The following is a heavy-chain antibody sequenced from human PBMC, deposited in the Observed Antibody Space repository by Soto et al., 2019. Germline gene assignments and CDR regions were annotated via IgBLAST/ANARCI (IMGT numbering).Heavy chain of an antibody. CDR2: IYYSANT. V-gene: IGHV4-30-4*01. CDR3: ASSTLYGMDV. CDR1: GGSHSSGYYC. D-gene: IGHD4-17*01. Sequence: PSETMSRTCSVSGGSHSSGYYCWSWIRQHQGTHLERIGNIYYSANTYYNPSLKSRLIISIDTSKNQFSLKVGSVTAADTAVYYGASSTLYGMDVWGQGTTVTVSS. J-gene: IGHJ6*02.